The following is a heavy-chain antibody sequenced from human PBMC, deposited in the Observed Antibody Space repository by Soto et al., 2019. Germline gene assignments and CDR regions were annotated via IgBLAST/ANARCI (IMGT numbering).Heavy chain of an antibody. V-gene: IGHV3-23*01. D-gene: IGHD4-17*01. CDR3: AKDVEDGDYVLAYFQH. J-gene: IGHJ1*01. CDR2: ISGSGGST. CDR1: GFTFSSYA. Sequence: EVQLLESGGGLVQPGGSLRLSCAASGFTFSSYAMSWVRQAPGKGLEWVSAISGSGGSTYYADSVKGRFTISRDNSKNTLYLQMNSLRAEDTAVYYCAKDVEDGDYVLAYFQHWCQGTLVTVSS.